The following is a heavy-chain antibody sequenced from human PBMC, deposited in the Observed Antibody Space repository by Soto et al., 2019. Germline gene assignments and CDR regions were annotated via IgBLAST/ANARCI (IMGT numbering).Heavy chain of an antibody. Sequence: PSETLSLTCAVYGGSFSGYYWSWIRQPPGKGLEWIGEINHSGSTNYNPSLKSRVTISVDTSKNQFSLKLSSVTAADTAVYYCARGSYCSSTSCPPSGYWGQGTLVTVSS. J-gene: IGHJ4*02. CDR3: ARGSYCSSTSCPPSGY. D-gene: IGHD2-2*01. CDR2: INHSGST. V-gene: IGHV4-34*01. CDR1: GGSFSGYY.